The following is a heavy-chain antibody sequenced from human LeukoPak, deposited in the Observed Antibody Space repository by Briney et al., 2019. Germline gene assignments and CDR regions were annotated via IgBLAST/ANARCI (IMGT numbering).Heavy chain of an antibody. CDR3: ALYCSGGRCYSMGGAFDI. Sequence: GGSLRLSCAASGFTFSNYDMGWVRLAPGKGLEWVSSISGSGDSAYYLDSVRGRFTISRDNFKNTLSLQMNSLRGEDAAVYYRALYCSGGRCYSMGGAFDIWGQGTLVTVSS. CDR2: ISGSGDSA. J-gene: IGHJ3*02. CDR1: GFTFSNYD. V-gene: IGHV3-23*01. D-gene: IGHD2-15*01.